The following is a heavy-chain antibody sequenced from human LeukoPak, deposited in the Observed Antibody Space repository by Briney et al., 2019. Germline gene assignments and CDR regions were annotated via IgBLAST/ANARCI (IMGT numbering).Heavy chain of an antibody. Sequence: SETLSLTCAVYSGSFSTYYWNWIRQPPGKGLEWIGEINHSGSTNYNPSLKSRVTISVDTSKNQFSLKMSSVTAADTAVYYCASGTTVTTYDCWGQGTLVTVSS. D-gene: IGHD4-17*01. V-gene: IGHV4-34*01. CDR2: INHSGST. J-gene: IGHJ4*02. CDR3: ASGTTVTTYDC. CDR1: SGSFSTYY.